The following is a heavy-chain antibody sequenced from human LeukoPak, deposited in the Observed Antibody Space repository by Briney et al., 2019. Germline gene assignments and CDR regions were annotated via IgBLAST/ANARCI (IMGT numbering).Heavy chain of an antibody. CDR2: IYYSGST. Sequence: SETLCLTCTVSGGSVSSGSYYGSWIRQPPGKGLEWIGYIYYSGSTNYNPSLKSRVTISVDTSKNQFSLKLSSVTAADTAVYYCARWVLRYFDWLLYPYGMDVWGKGTTVTVSS. CDR1: GGSVSSGSYY. D-gene: IGHD3-9*01. CDR3: ARWVLRYFDWLLYPYGMDV. J-gene: IGHJ6*04. V-gene: IGHV4-61*01.